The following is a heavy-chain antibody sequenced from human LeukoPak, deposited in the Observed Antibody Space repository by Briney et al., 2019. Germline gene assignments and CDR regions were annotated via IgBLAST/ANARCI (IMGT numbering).Heavy chain of an antibody. J-gene: IGHJ4*02. V-gene: IGHV3-23*01. CDR1: GFTFSNYP. CDR3: AKPGTPGYDFSMVY. CDR2: ISGSGNQT. D-gene: IGHD5-12*01. Sequence: QPGGSLRLSCTASGFTFSNYPMSWVRQAPGKGLEWVSSISGSGNQTYYADSVKGRFTISRDNSRNTLYLQMNSLRAEDTAVYYCAKPGTPGYDFSMVYWGQGTLVTVSS.